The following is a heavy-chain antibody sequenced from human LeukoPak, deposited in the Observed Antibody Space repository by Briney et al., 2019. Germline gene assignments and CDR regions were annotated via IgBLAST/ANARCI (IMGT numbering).Heavy chain of an antibody. J-gene: IGHJ4*02. V-gene: IGHV3-11*06. Sequence: GGSLRLSCAASGFTFSDYTMSRIRQAPGKGLEWVSYISSSSSYTDYADSVKGRFTISRDNAKNSLHLEMNSLRAEDTAVYYCARGGDGDYVFDYWGQGTLVTVSS. CDR3: ARGGDGDYVFDY. CDR2: ISSSSSYT. D-gene: IGHD4-17*01. CDR1: GFTFSDYT.